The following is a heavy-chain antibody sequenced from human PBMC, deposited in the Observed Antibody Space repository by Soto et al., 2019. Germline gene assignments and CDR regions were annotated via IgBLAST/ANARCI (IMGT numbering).Heavy chain of an antibody. CDR2: IYYRGST. CDR1: GGSISSHY. D-gene: IGHD1-26*01. Sequence: SETLYLTCTVSGGSISSHYWSWVRQAPGKGLEWIGHIYYRGSTNYNPSLRSRSTISVDTSNNQFSLKVNSVTTADTAVYYCARDGREASGMDVWGQGTKVTVSS. J-gene: IGHJ6*02. V-gene: IGHV4-59*11. CDR3: ARDGREASGMDV.